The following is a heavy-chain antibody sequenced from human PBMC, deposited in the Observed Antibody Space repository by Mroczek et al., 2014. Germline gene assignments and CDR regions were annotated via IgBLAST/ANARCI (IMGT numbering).Heavy chain of an antibody. D-gene: IGHD2-2*01. V-gene: IGHV4-31*03. CDR3: ARDGSSRYGMDV. CDR2: IYYSGST. J-gene: IGHJ6*02. Sequence: QVQLQESGPGLVKPSQTLSLTCTVSGGSISSNLHWWSWIRQHPGKGLEWIGYIYYSGSTYYSPSLKSRTIISIDTSKNQFSLKLTSVTAADTAVYYCARDGSSRYGMDVWGQGTTVTVSS. CDR1: GGSISSNLHW.